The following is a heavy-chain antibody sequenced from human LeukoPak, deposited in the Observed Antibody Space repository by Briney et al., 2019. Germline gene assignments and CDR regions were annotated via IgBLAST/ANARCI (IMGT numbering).Heavy chain of an antibody. CDR2: INPSGGST. CDR3: AREYRRIPAFDP. V-gene: IGHV1-46*01. J-gene: IGHJ5*02. CDR1: GYTFTSYY. Sequence: ASVKVSCKASGYTFTSYYMHWVRQAPGQGLERMGIINPSGGSTSYAQKFQGRVTMTRDMSTSTVYMELSSLRSEDTAVYYCAREYRRIPAFDPWGQGTLVTVSS. D-gene: IGHD2-2*01.